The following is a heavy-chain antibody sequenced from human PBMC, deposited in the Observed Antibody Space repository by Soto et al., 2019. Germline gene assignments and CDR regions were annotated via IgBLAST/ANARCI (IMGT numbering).Heavy chain of an antibody. J-gene: IGHJ4*02. CDR2: INPTGGIK. D-gene: IGHD7-27*01. CDR1: GYTFTSYY. Sequence: QVQLVQSGAEVKKPGASVKVSCKASGYTFTSYYIHWVRQASGQGLEWMGTINPTGGIKTYAQKFQGRVTMTRDTSTSTVYMELSSLRSEDTAVYHCDRVQAWGIHDYWGQGTLVTVSS. V-gene: IGHV1-46*03. CDR3: DRVQAWGIHDY.